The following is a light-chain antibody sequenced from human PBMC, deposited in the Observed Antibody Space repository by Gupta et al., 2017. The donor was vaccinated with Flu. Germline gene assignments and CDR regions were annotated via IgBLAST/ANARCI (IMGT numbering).Light chain of an antibody. CDR2: DVN. CDR3: CSYAGSYTWV. J-gene: IGLJ3*02. V-gene: IGLV2-11*02. Sequence: QSALTQPRSVSGSPGQSVTISCTGTNSDVGEYYYVSWYQHHPGRAPKLTIYDVNKRPSGVSDRFSASKSGNTASLTISGLQADDEGDYYCCSYAGSYTWVFGGGTKLTVL. CDR1: NSDVGEYYY.